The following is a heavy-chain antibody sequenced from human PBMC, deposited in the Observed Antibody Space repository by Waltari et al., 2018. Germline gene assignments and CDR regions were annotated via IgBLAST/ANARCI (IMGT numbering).Heavy chain of an antibody. J-gene: IGHJ4*02. CDR2: VFYTGPT. V-gene: IGHV4-39*01. CDR1: GGSVTSSTYY. D-gene: IGHD3-22*01. Sequence: QPQLQESGPGLVKPSETLSLTCIVTGGSVTSSTYYWAWIRQPPGKGLEWIGIVFYTGPTSHNPSLESRVTISADTSSDQFSLNLSSVSAADTAVYYCARQRYYNDRSGPRGWRLDYWGQGALVAVSS. CDR3: ARQRYYNDRSGPRGWRLDY.